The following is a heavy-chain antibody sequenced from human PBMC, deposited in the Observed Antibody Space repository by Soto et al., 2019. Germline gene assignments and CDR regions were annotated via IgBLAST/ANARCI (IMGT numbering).Heavy chain of an antibody. V-gene: IGHV1-3*01. CDR3: ARGKGIVVVPADWFDP. D-gene: IGHD2-2*01. J-gene: IGHJ5*02. CDR2: INAGNGNT. Sequence: GASVKVSCKASGYTFTSYAMHWVRQAPGQRLEWMGWINAGNGNTKYSQKFQGRVTITRDTSASTAYMELSSLRSEDTAVYYCARGKGIVVVPADWFDPWGQGTLVTVS. CDR1: GYTFTSYA.